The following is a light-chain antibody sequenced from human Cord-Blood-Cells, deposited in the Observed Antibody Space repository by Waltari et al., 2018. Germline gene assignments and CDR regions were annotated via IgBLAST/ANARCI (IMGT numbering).Light chain of an antibody. CDR3: QQYNNWPPDT. V-gene: IGKV3-15*01. CDR1: QSVSSN. Sequence: EIVMTQSPATLSVSPGERATISCRASQSVSSNLAWYQQKPGQAPRLLIYGASTRATGIPARFSGSGSGTEFTLTISSLQSEEFAVYYCQQYNNWPPDTFGPGTKVDIK. CDR2: GAS. J-gene: IGKJ3*01.